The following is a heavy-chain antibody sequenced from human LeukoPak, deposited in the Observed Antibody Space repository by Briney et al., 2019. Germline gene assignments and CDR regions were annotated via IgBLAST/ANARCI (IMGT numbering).Heavy chain of an antibody. J-gene: IGHJ4*02. D-gene: IGHD6-19*01. CDR1: GGSISNYY. CDR2: ISHSGST. CDR3: ARTNTVAGPHY. V-gene: IGHV4-59*08. Sequence: SETLSLTCTVSGGSISNYYWSWIRQPPGKGLEWIGYISHSGSTNYNPSLKSRVTISVDTSKNQFSLKLSSVTAADTAVYYCARTNTVAGPHYWGQGTLVTVSS.